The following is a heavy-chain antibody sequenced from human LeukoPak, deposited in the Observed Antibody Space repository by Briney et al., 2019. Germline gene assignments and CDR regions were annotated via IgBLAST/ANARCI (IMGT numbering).Heavy chain of an antibody. J-gene: IGHJ6*03. CDR2: IIPIFGTA. V-gene: IGHV1-69*06. CDR3: ASDGLRYYYDSSGYPSLNYYYMDV. D-gene: IGHD3-22*01. CDR1: GGTFNSYA. Sequence: GASVKVSCKASGGTFNSYAISWVRQAPGQGLEWMGGIIPIFGTANYAQKFQGRVTITADKSTSTAYMELSSLRSEDTAVYYCASDGLRYYYDSSGYPSLNYYYMDVWGKGTTVTVSS.